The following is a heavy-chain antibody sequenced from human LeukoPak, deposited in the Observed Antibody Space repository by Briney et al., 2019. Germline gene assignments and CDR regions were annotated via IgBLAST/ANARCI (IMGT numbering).Heavy chain of an antibody. CDR3: ARGSYVQAYDYYYYYYMDV. CDR1: GDSVSSNSAA. CDR2: TYYRSKWYN. V-gene: IGHV6-1*01. D-gene: IGHD2-8*01. J-gene: IGHJ6*03. Sequence: PSQTLSLTCALSGDSVSSNSAAWNWIRQSPSRGLEWLGRTYYRSKWYNDYAVSVKSRITINPDTSKNQFSLQLNSVTPEDTAVYYCARGSYVQAYDYYYYYYMDVWGKGTTVTISS.